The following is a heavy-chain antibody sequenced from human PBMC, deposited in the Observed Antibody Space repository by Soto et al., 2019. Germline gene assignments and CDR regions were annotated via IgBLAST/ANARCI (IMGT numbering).Heavy chain of an antibody. CDR1: GFTFRAYA. Sequence: GGPLRLSCTASGFTFRAYALSWFRQAPGKGLEWLSFIKSEIYGGTIEYAASVKGRFSISRDDSKNIAYLQMNSLKIEDTAVYYCARAFRPVAVTPLRAQRTIVPVSS. V-gene: IGHV3-49*03. J-gene: IGHJ3*01. CDR2: IKSEIYGGTI. D-gene: IGHD6-19*01. CDR3: ARAFRPVAVTPL.